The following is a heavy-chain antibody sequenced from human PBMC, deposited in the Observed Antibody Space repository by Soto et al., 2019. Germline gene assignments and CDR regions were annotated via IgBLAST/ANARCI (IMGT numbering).Heavy chain of an antibody. CDR3: ARDLWGYCGTDCYPLDV. J-gene: IGHJ6*02. CDR2: MYNTGST. V-gene: IGHV4-59*01. D-gene: IGHD2-21*02. CDR1: GGSISRYY. Sequence: QVQLQESGPGLVKPSETLSLTCTVSGGSISRYYWSWIRQPPGKGLEWIGYMYNTGSTVYNPSFKSRFTISVETSKNQFSLKLNSVTAADTAVYYCARDLWGYCGTDCYPLDVWGQGTTVTVSS.